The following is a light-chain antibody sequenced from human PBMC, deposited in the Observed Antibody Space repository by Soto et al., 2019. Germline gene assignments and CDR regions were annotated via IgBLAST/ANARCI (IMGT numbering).Light chain of an antibody. Sequence: EIVLTQSPATLSLSPGERATLSCRASQSVRSYLGWYQQKPGQAPRLLIYDTSNRATGIPVRFSGSGSGTDFTLTTSRLEPEDFAVYYCQQRSSWPLTFGVGTKVEIK. CDR3: QQRSSWPLT. CDR1: QSVRSY. CDR2: DTS. J-gene: IGKJ4*01. V-gene: IGKV3-11*01.